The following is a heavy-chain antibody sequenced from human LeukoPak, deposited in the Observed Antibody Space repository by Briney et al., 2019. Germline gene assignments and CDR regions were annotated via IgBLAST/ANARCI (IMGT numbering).Heavy chain of an antibody. CDR2: IYYSGST. J-gene: IGHJ4*02. CDR1: GGSISSGGYY. CDR3: ARAGSGYEYYFDY. Sequence: SQTLSLTCTVSGGSISSGGYYWNWIRQHPGKGLEWIGYIYYSGSTYYNPSLKSRVTISVDTSKNQFSLKLSSVTAADTAVYYCARAGSGYEYYFDYWGQGTLVTVSS. D-gene: IGHD5-12*01. V-gene: IGHV4-31*03.